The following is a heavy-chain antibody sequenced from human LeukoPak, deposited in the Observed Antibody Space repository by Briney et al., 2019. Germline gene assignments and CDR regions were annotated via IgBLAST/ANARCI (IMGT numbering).Heavy chain of an antibody. CDR3: ARNTGYSSSWSYGMDV. CDR1: GFTFTNYW. V-gene: IGHV3-7*01. J-gene: IGHJ6*02. CDR2: IKQDGSEK. D-gene: IGHD6-13*01. Sequence: GGSLRLSCAASGFTFTNYWMTWVRQAPGKGLYWVANIKQDGSEKYYVDSVKGRFTISRDNARNSLYLQVNSLRAEDTAVYYCARNTGYSSSWSYGMDVWGQGTTVTVSS.